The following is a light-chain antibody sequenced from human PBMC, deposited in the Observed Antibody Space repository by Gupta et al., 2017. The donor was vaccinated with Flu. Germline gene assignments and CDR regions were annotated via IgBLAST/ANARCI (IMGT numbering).Light chain of an antibody. CDR2: DTT. V-gene: IGLV7-46*01. CDR1: TGPVISGHY. CDR3: LVSFSSRRV. J-gene: IGLJ3*02. Sequence: QAVVPPVTSFTVSPGGTVPLTCGSTTGPVISGHYPYWFQQKPGQAPRTLIYDTTKRPPWTPARFSGSLRKAKVALTLSEAQTEDEAVYYCLVSFSSRRVFGGGTRLTVL.